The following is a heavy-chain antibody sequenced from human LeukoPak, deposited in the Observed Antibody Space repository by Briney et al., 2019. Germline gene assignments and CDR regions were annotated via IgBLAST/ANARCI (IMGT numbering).Heavy chain of an antibody. J-gene: IGHJ4*02. V-gene: IGHV3-23*01. Sequence: PGGSLRLSCAASGFTFSSYAMTWVRQSPGKGLEWVSAISGSGASTYYADSVKGRFTISRDNSKNTLYLQMNSLRAEDTAVYYCARDPAMDWNYEGGAFDYWGQGTLVTVSS. D-gene: IGHD1-7*01. CDR2: ISGSGAST. CDR3: ARDPAMDWNYEGGAFDY. CDR1: GFTFSSYA.